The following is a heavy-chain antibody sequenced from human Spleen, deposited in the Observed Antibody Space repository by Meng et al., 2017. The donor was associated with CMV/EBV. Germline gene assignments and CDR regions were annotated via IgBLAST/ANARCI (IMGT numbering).Heavy chain of an antibody. D-gene: IGHD3-9*01. Sequence: SLKISSAASGFTFSSYWMSWARQAPGKGLEWVSSISSSSSYIYYAVSVKGRFTISRDNAKNSLYLQMNRLRAEDTAVYDCASYSNARYFDWLSLKSNNEYFQHWGQGTLVTVSS. CDR2: ISSSSSYI. J-gene: IGHJ1*01. CDR1: GFTFSSYW. V-gene: IGHV3-21*04. CDR3: ASYSNARYFDWLSLKSNNEYFQH.